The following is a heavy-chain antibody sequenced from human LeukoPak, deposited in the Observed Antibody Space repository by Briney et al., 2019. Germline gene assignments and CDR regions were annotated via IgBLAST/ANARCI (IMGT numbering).Heavy chain of an antibody. D-gene: IGHD6-13*01. CDR2: IQDNERT. Sequence: PSETLSLTCSVSGGSIKSGGYYWSWIRQHPEKGLEWIGYIQDNERTYYDPSLKSRAAISEDTSKSQFALKLSPVTAADTAVYYCARARYSSSWACDYWGQGTLVTVSS. CDR3: ARARYSSSWACDY. J-gene: IGHJ4*02. CDR1: GGSIKSGGYY. V-gene: IGHV4-31*03.